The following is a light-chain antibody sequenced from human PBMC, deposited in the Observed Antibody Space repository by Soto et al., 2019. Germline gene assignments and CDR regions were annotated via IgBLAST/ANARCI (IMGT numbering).Light chain of an antibody. J-gene: IGKJ1*01. CDR3: QQYKSYSRT. Sequence: DIQMTQSPSTLSASVGDRVTITCRTSQSISSWLAWYQQKPGKAPKLLIYKAFSLESGVPSRFSGSGSGTEFTLTISSRQPDDFATYYWQQYKSYSRTFGQGTKVESK. CDR2: KAF. CDR1: QSISSW. V-gene: IGKV1-5*03.